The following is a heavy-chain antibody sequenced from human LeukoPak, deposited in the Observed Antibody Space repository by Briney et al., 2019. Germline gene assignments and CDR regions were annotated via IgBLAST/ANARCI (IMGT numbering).Heavy chain of an antibody. CDR1: GYTFTGYY. J-gene: IGHJ4*02. CDR2: INPNSGGT. V-gene: IGHV1-2*02. CDR3: ARGTYCGGDCIGN. Sequence: GASVKVSCKASGYTFTGYYIHWVRQAPGHGLEWMGWINPNSGGTNYAQKFQGRVTMTRDTSISTAYMELSRLRSDDTAVYYCARGTYCGGDCIGNWGQGTLVIVFS. D-gene: IGHD2-21*02.